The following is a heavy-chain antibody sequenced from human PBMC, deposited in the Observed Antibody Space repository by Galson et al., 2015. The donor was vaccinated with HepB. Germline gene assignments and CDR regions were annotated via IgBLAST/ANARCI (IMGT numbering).Heavy chain of an antibody. CDR2: INAGNGNT. CDR3: ARDLGWELTFDY. Sequence: SVKVSCKASGYTFTSYAMHWVRQAPGQRLEWMGWINAGNGNTKYSQKFQGRVTITRDTSASTAYMELSSLRSEDTAVYYCARDLGWELTFDYWGQGTLVTVSS. V-gene: IGHV1-3*01. CDR1: GYTFTSYA. D-gene: IGHD1-26*01. J-gene: IGHJ4*02.